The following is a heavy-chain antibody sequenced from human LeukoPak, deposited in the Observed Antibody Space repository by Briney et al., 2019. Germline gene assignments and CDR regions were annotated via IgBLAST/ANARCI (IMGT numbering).Heavy chain of an antibody. V-gene: IGHV5-51*01. CDR1: GYTFSNYW. Sequence: GESLKISCKGSGYTFSNYWIGWVRQMPVKGLDYMGLIYPGDSETRYSPSFQGQVAISADKSISTTYLQWSSLKASDTAIYYCARFLYGVYSHYFDYWGQGTLVTVSS. CDR2: IYPGDSET. CDR3: ARFLYGVYSHYFDY. D-gene: IGHD5/OR15-5a*01. J-gene: IGHJ4*01.